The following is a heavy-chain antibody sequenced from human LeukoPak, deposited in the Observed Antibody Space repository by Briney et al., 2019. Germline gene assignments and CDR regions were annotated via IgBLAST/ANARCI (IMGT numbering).Heavy chain of an antibody. CDR2: IYWDDDK. J-gene: IGHJ4*02. CDR1: GFSLSTSGVG. CDR3: AHRPPVYLASGSYYTDY. Sequence: SGPTLVKPTQTLTLTCTFSGFSLSTSGVGVGWIRQPPGKALEWLALIYWDDDKRYSPSLKSRLTITKDTSKNQVVLTMTNMDPVDTATYYCAHRPPVYLASGSYYTDYWGQGTLVTVSS. D-gene: IGHD3-10*01. V-gene: IGHV2-5*02.